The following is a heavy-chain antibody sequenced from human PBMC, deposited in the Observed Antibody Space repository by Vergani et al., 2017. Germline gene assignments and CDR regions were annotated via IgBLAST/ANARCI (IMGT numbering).Heavy chain of an antibody. Sequence: QVQLQKSGPGLVKPSETLSLTCTVSGGSISSYYWSWIRQPAGKGLEWIGRIYTSGSTNYNPSLKSRVTMSVDTSKNQFSLKLSSVTAADTAVYYFARFTYYDFWSGENYGMDVWGQGTTVTVSS. CDR3: ARFTYYDFWSGENYGMDV. J-gene: IGHJ6*02. D-gene: IGHD3-3*01. CDR2: IYTSGST. CDR1: GGSISSYY. V-gene: IGHV4-4*07.